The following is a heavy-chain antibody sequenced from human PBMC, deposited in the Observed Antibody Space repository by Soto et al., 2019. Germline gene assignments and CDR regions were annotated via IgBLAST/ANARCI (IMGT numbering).Heavy chain of an antibody. CDR1: GGSISSYY. Sequence: SETLSLTCTVSGGSISSYYWSWIRQPPGKGLEWIGYIYYSGSTNYNPSLKSRVTISVDTSKNQFSLKLSSVTAADTAVYYCGRHEGAADKVCWFDPGGKGPLVPVSS. D-gene: IGHD6-25*01. V-gene: IGHV4-59*08. J-gene: IGHJ5*02. CDR2: IYYSGST. CDR3: GRHEGAADKVCWFDP.